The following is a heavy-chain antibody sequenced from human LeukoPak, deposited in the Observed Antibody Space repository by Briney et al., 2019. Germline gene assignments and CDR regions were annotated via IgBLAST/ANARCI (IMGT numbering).Heavy chain of an antibody. CDR2: IYYSGST. Sequence: SETLSLTCTVSGGSISSSSYYWGWLRQPPGKGLEWIGSIYYSGSTYYNPSLKSRVTISVDTSKNQFSLKLSSVTAADTAVYYCARKHYGSGSYPYFDYWGQGTLVTVSS. CDR1: GGSISSSSYY. J-gene: IGHJ4*02. V-gene: IGHV4-39*07. CDR3: ARKHYGSGSYPYFDY. D-gene: IGHD3-10*01.